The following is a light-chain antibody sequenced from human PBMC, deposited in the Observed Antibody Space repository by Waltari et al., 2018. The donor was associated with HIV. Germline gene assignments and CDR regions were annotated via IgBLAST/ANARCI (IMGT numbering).Light chain of an antibody. CDR2: ASS. J-gene: IGKJ4*01. Sequence: DIQMTQSPSYVSASLGQTVTISCRANQSIGDLLAWYQQRPGEAPRLLVYASSRRENGVPAKFLAFGAKTDFTLTITGLQSEDFATYDCQQASSFPHTSGGGTKV. V-gene: IGKV1-12*01. CDR3: QQASSFPHT. CDR1: QSIGDL.